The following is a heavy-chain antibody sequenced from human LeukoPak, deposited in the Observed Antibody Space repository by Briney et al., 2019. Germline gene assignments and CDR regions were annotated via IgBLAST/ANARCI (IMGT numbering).Heavy chain of an antibody. V-gene: IGHV4-30-2*01. CDR2: IYHSGST. CDR1: GGSISSGGYY. CDR3: ARWPSIAARPPLDY. Sequence: SETLSLTCTVSGGSISSGGYYWSWIRQPPGKGLEGIGYIYHSGSTYYNPSLKSRVTISVDRSKNQFSLKLSSVTAADTAVYYCARWPSIAARPPLDYWGQGTLVTVSS. D-gene: IGHD6-6*01. J-gene: IGHJ4*02.